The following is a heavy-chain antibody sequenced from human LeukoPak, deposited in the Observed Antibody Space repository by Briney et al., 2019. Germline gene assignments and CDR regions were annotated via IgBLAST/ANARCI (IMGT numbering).Heavy chain of an antibody. CDR3: ARAGYSSIVLPPGDYYSYTGMDV. V-gene: IGHV3-21*01. Sequence: PGGSLRLSCAASGFTFSSYNIHWVRQAPGKGLDWVSSISSSGSYIYYADSVKGRFTISRDNAKNSLYLQTNSLRAEDTAVYYCARAGYSSIVLPPGDYYSYTGMDVWGQGTTVTVSS. J-gene: IGHJ6*02. CDR2: ISSSGSYI. D-gene: IGHD6-13*01. CDR1: GFTFSSYN.